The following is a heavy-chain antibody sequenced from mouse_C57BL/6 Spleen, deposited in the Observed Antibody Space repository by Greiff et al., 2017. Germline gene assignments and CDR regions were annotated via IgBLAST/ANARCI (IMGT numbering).Heavy chain of an antibody. CDR2: IYPGDGDT. CDR3: ARGGYYGNFDY. CDR1: GYAFSSYW. D-gene: IGHD1-1*01. V-gene: IGHV1-80*01. Sequence: QVQLQQSGAELVKPGASVKISCKASGYAFSSYWMNWVKQRPGKGLEWIGQIYPGDGDTNYNGKFKGKATLTADKSSSTAYMQLSSLTSEDSAVYFGARGGYYGNFDYWGQGTTLTVSS. J-gene: IGHJ2*01.